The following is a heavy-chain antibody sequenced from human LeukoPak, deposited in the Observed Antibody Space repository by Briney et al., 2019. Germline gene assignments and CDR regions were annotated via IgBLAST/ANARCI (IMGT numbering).Heavy chain of an antibody. CDR3: ARIAVAGNFDY. J-gene: IGHJ4*02. CDR2: INPSGGST. Sequence: ASVKVSCKASGYTFTSYYMHWVRQAPGQGLEWMGIINPSGGSTSYAQKFQGRVTVTRDTSTSTVYMELSSLRSEDTAVYYCARIAVAGNFDYWGQGTLVTVSS. V-gene: IGHV1-46*01. CDR1: GYTFTSYY. D-gene: IGHD6-19*01.